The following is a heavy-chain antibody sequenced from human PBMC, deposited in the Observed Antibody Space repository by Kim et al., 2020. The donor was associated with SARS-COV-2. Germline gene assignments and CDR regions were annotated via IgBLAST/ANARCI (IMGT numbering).Heavy chain of an antibody. J-gene: IGHJ2*01. Sequence: SETLSLTCTVSGVSISSSTDYWAWIRQPPGKGLECIGNINYSGRAYYNPSLNSRVTISVDTSKNQLSLKLSSVTAADTAVYYFARHVRNWSFELWGRGT. CDR1: GVSISSSTDY. V-gene: IGHV4-39*01. CDR2: INYSGRA. CDR3: ARHVRNWSFEL.